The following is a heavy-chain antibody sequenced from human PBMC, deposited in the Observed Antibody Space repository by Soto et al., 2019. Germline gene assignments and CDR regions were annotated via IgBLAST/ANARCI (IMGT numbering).Heavy chain of an antibody. CDR2: ISYDGTNK. Sequence: LRLSCAASGFTFNNYGVHWVRQAPGKGLEWVTLISYDGTNKYYADSVKGRFTISRDSSRNTLYLQMNSLRGEDTAVYYCAKERYYREDFLAPDYWGQGTLVTVSS. D-gene: IGHD3-3*01. V-gene: IGHV3-30*18. CDR1: GFTFNNYG. CDR3: AKERYYREDFLAPDY. J-gene: IGHJ4*02.